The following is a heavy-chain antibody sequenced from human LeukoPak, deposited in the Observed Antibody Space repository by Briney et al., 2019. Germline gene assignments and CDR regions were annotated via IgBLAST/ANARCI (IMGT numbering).Heavy chain of an antibody. J-gene: IGHJ3*02. V-gene: IGHV5-51*01. D-gene: IGHD1-14*01. CDR2: IYPGDSDT. CDR3: ARPYPPGSDAFDI. Sequence: GESLKISCKGSGYSFTSYWIGWVRQMPGIGLEWMGIIYPGDSDTRYSPSFQGQVTISADKSISTAYLQWGSLKASDTAMYYCARPYPPGSDAFDIWGQGTMVTVSS. CDR1: GYSFTSYW.